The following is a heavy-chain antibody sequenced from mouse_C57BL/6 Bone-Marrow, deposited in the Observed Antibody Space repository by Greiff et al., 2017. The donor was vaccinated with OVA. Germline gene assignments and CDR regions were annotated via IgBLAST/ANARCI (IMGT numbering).Heavy chain of an antibody. V-gene: IGHV10-1*01. CDR1: GFSFNTYA. J-gene: IGHJ1*03. CDR2: IRSKSNNYAT. D-gene: IGHD1-1*01. CDR3: VRPGSSYRYFDV. Sequence: EVQLVESGGGLVQPKGSLKLSCAASGFSFNTYAMNWVRQAPGKGLEWVARIRSKSNNYATYYADSVKDRFTISRAASESMLYLQMNNLKTESAATYCCVRPGSSYRYFDVWGTGTTVTVSS.